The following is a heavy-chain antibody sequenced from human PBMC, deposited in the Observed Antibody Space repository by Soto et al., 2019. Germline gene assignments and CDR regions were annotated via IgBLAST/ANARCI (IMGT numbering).Heavy chain of an antibody. J-gene: IGHJ5*02. CDR3: AKDVSWSAWIPEVVDP. CDR1: GFTFSSYG. V-gene: IGHV3-30*18. Sequence: QVQLVESGGGVVQPGRSLRLSCAASGFTFSSYGMHWVRQAPGKGLEWVAVISYDGSNKYYADSVKGRFTISRDNSKNPLYLQMNGLRAEDTAVYYCAKDVSWSAWIPEVVDPWGQGTLVTVSS. CDR2: ISYDGSNK. D-gene: IGHD5-18*01.